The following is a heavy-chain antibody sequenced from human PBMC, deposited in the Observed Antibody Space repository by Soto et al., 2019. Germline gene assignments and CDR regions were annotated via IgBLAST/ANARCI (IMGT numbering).Heavy chain of an antibody. CDR3: ARAYSPGLFDP. CDR2: ISANNGNT. J-gene: IGHJ5*02. CDR1: GYTFTSYG. V-gene: IGHV1-18*01. D-gene: IGHD2-15*01. Sequence: QVQLVQSGAEVKKPGASVKVSCKASGYTFTSYGISWVRQAPGQGLEWMGWISANNGNTKYAQNFQGRVTXTXXTSTSTAYMELRSLRADDTAVYYCARAYSPGLFDPWGQGTLVTVSS.